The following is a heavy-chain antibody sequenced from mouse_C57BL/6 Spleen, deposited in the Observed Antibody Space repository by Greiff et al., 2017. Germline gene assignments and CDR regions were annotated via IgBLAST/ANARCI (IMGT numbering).Heavy chain of an antibody. J-gene: IGHJ2*01. CDR3: AREGFYYYGSSYDY. D-gene: IGHD1-1*01. V-gene: IGHV1-55*01. Sequence: QVHVKQPGAELVKPGASVKMSCKASGYTFTSYWITWVKQRPGQGLEWIGDIYPGSGSTNYNEKFKSKATLTVDTSSSTAYMQLSSLTSEDSAVYYCAREGFYYYGSSYDYWGQGTTLTVSS. CDR1: GYTFTSYW. CDR2: IYPGSGST.